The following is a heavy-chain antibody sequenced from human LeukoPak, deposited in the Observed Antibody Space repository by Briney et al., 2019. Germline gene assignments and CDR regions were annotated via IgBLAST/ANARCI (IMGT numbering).Heavy chain of an antibody. CDR1: GFTFSSYG. CDR2: ISYDGSNK. D-gene: IGHD3-10*01. Sequence: GGSLRLSCAASGFTFSSYGMHWVRLAPGKGLEWVAVISYDGSNKYYADSVKGRFTISRDNSKNTLYLQMNSLRAEDTAVYYCAKDVKYYGSGGYFDYWGQGTLVTVSS. V-gene: IGHV3-30*18. J-gene: IGHJ4*02. CDR3: AKDVKYYGSGGYFDY.